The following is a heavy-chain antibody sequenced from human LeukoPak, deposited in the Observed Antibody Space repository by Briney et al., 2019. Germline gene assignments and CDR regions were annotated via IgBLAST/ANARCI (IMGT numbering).Heavy chain of an antibody. Sequence: SVKVSCKASGGTFSSYAISWVRQAPGQGLEWMGGIIPIFGTANYAQKFQGRVTITADESTSTAYMELSSLRSEDTAVYYCARLMYSSSYADYWGQGILVTVSS. D-gene: IGHD6-6*01. CDR1: GGTFSSYA. CDR2: IIPIFGTA. V-gene: IGHV1-69*13. CDR3: ARLMYSSSYADY. J-gene: IGHJ4*02.